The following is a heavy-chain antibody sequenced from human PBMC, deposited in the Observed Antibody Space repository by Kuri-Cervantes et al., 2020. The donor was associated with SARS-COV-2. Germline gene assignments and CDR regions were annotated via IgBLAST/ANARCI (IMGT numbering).Heavy chain of an antibody. Sequence: GESLKISCAASGFTFSSYAMSWVRQAPGKGLEWVAVIWYDGSNKYYADSVKGRFTISRDNSKNTLYLQMNSLRAEDTAVYYCARDIFLNGFDYWGQGTLVTVSS. CDR3: ARDIFLNGFDY. J-gene: IGHJ4*02. V-gene: IGHV3-33*08. D-gene: IGHD2-8*01. CDR1: GFTFSSYA. CDR2: IWYDGSNK.